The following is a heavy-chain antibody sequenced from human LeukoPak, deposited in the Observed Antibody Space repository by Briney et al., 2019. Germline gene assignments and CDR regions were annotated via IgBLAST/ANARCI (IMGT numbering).Heavy chain of an antibody. CDR3: ARDSAGNDY. CDR2: IKQDGSEK. D-gene: IGHD6-13*01. CDR1: VFTFSTYW. V-gene: IGHV3-7*01. Sequence: PGGPLRPSCAASVFTFSTYWISWVRQAPGKGLEWVANIKQDGSEKYYVDSVKGRFTISRDNAKNSLYLQMNSLRAEDTAMYYCARDSAGNDYWGQGTLVTVSS. J-gene: IGHJ4*02.